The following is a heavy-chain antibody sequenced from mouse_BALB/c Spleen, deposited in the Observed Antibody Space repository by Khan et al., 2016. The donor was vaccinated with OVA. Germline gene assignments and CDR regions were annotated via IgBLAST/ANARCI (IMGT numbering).Heavy chain of an antibody. D-gene: IGHD3-3*01. CDR2: ITYSGST. V-gene: IGHV3-2*02. CDR3: ARGRSY. CDR1: GYSITSDYA. J-gene: IGHJ3*01. Sequence: EVKLLESGPGLVKPSQSLSLTCTVTGYSITSDYAWNWIRQFPGNKLEWMGYITYSGSTNYTPSLQSRISITRAPSKNQFFLQLNSVTTEDTATDYWARGRSYWGQGTLVTVSA.